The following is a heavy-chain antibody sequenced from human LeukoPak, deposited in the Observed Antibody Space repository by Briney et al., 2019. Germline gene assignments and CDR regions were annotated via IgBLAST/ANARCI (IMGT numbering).Heavy chain of an antibody. Sequence: GGSLRLSCVASGFTFTDYFMSWIRQAPGKGLEWVSYISISGSTIYYADSVKGRFTISRDNSKNTLYLQMNSLRAEDTAVYYCAKDQGYSYGHSLDYWGQGTLVTVSS. V-gene: IGHV3-11*04. CDR2: ISISGSTI. D-gene: IGHD5-18*01. J-gene: IGHJ4*02. CDR1: GFTFTDYF. CDR3: AKDQGYSYGHSLDY.